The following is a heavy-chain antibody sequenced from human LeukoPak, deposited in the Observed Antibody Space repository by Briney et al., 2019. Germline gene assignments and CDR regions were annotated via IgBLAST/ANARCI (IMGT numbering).Heavy chain of an antibody. Sequence: SQTLSLTCTVSGGSISSGYYWGWIRQPPGKGLEWIGSIYHSGSTYYNPSLKSRVTISVDTSKNQFSLKLSSVTAADTAVYYCARDASVGIAAAPHNWGQGTLVTVSS. D-gene: IGHD6-13*01. CDR2: IYHSGST. CDR1: GGSISSGYY. CDR3: ARDASVGIAAAPHN. V-gene: IGHV4-38-2*02. J-gene: IGHJ4*02.